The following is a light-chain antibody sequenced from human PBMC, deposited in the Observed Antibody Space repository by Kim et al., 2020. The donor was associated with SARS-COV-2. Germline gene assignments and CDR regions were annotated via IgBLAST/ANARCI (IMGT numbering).Light chain of an antibody. Sequence: DIQMTQSPSSLSASVGDRVTITCRASQSINSYLNWYQQKPGKAPKLLIYAASSLQSGVPSRFSGSGSGTDFTLTISSLQPEDCATYYCQHSYSTPLTFGGGTKVDI. CDR2: AAS. V-gene: IGKV1-39*01. J-gene: IGKJ4*01. CDR1: QSINSY. CDR3: QHSYSTPLT.